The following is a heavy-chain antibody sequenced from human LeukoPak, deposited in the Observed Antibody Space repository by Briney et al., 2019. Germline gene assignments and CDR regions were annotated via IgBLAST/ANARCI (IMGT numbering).Heavy chain of an antibody. J-gene: IGHJ4*02. CDR1: GGSISSYY. D-gene: IGHD2-2*01. CDR3: ARRARYCSSTGCHGPLFDY. V-gene: IGHV4-59*08. CDR2: IYDSGST. Sequence: PSETLSLTCTVAGGSISSYYWSWIRQPPERGLEWVGCIYDSGSTNYNPSLKSRVTISVDTPKSQFSLKLSSVTAADTAVYYCARRARYCSSTGCHGPLFDYWGQGTLVTVSS.